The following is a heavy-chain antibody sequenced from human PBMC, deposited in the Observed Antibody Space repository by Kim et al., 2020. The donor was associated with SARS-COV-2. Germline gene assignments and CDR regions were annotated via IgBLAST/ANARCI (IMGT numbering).Heavy chain of an antibody. CDR1: GFTVSSNY. J-gene: IGHJ4*02. CDR3: ARDWGDLYFDY. CDR2: IYSGGST. Sequence: GGSLRLSCAASGFTVSSNYMSWVRQAPGKGLEWVSVIYSGGSTYYADSVTGRFTISRDNSKNTLYLQMNSLRAEDTAVYYCARDWGDLYFDYWGQGTLVTVSS. V-gene: IGHV3-66*01. D-gene: IGHD3-16*01.